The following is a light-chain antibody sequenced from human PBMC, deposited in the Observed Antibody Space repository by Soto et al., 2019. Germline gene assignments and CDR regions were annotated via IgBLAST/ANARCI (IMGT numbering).Light chain of an antibody. CDR2: GAS. J-gene: IGKJ2*01. CDR3: QQYNNWPPYT. V-gene: IGKV3-15*01. CDR1: QSVSSN. Sequence: EIVMTQAPATLSVSPRERTTLSCRASQSVSSNLAWYQQKPGQAPMLLIYGASTRATGIPARFSGSGSGTEFTLTISSLQSEDFAVYYCQQYNNWPPYTFGQGTKLEIK.